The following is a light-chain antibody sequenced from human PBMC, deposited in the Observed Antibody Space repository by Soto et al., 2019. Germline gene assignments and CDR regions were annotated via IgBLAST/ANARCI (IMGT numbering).Light chain of an antibody. CDR1: QSVSSY. Sequence: EIVLTQSPATLSLSPEERATLSCRASQSVSSYLAWYQQKPGQAPRHLIYDASNRATGIPAGFSGSGSGTDFTLTISSLEPEDFAVYYCQQPSNWPRGTFGQGTKLEIK. CDR3: QQPSNWPRGT. V-gene: IGKV3-11*01. J-gene: IGKJ2*02. CDR2: DAS.